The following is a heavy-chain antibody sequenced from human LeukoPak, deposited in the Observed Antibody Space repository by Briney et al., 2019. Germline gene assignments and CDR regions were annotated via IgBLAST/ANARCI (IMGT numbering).Heavy chain of an antibody. CDR3: ARAWVITRLEDALDI. CDR2: ISYEGNNK. V-gene: IGHV3-30*14. Sequence: GGSLRLSCAASGFTFSSYAMHWVRQAPGKGLEWVAVISYEGNNKYYADSVKGRFTISRDNSKNTLYLQMNSLRAEDTAVYYCARAWVITRLEDALDIWGQGTMVTVSS. J-gene: IGHJ3*02. CDR1: GFTFSSYA. D-gene: IGHD1-1*01.